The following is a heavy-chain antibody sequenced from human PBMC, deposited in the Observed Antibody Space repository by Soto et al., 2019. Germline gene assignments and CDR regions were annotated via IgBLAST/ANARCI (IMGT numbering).Heavy chain of an antibody. J-gene: IGHJ6*02. CDR3: AREGRGVVVPGGMDV. Sequence: EVQLVESGGGLVQPGGSLRLSCAASGFTFSSYWMHWVRQAPGKGLVWVSRINSDGSSTSYADSVKGRFTISRDNAKNTLYPQMNSLRAEDTAVYYCAREGRGVVVPGGMDVWGQGTTVIVSS. D-gene: IGHD2-2*01. V-gene: IGHV3-74*01. CDR1: GFTFSSYW. CDR2: INSDGSST.